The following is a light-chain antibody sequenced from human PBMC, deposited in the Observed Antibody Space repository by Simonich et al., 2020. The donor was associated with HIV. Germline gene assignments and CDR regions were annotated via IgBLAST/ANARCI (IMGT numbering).Light chain of an antibody. V-gene: IGKV3-15*01. CDR3: QQYNYWLIT. CDR1: QRVSNN. CDR2: GAT. J-gene: IGKJ5*01. Sequence: EIVMTQSPATLSVSPGERATISCRAGQRVSNNLAWYQQKPGQAPRLLIYGATTRATGIPARFRGSGSGTEFTLTITSMQSEDFAVYYCQQYNYWLITFGQGTRLEIK.